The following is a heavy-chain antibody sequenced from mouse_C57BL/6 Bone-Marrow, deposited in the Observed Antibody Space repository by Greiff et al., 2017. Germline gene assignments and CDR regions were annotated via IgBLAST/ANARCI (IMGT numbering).Heavy chain of an antibody. Sequence: QVQLQQPGAELVQPGASVKLSCKASGYTFTSYWMHWVKQRPGQGLEWIGMIHPNSGSTNYNEKFKSKATLTVDKSSSTAYMQLSSLTSEDSAVYYCARNYDYAVYAMDYWGQGTSVTVAS. CDR2: IHPNSGST. CDR1: GYTFTSYW. CDR3: ARNYDYAVYAMDY. D-gene: IGHD2-4*01. V-gene: IGHV1-64*01. J-gene: IGHJ4*01.